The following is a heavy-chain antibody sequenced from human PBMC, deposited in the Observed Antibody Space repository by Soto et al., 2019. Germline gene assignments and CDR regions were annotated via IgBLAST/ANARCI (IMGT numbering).Heavy chain of an antibody. J-gene: IGHJ6*02. CDR3: GGGSPNGWECMDV. CDR1: GYTFTNYQ. CDR2: MNPNTGNA. Sequence: QVQVVQSGAEVKMPGASVKVSCKASGYTFTNYQINWVRLATEQGLEWMGWMNPNTGNAGYAQKLQVRGAMTRDNSISTVYMELSSLRSEDTAVYYCGGGSPNGWECMDVWGQGTTVTVSS. V-gene: IGHV1-8*01. D-gene: IGHD2-2*01.